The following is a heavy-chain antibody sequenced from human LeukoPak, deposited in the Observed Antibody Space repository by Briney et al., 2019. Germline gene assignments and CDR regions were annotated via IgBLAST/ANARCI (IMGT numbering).Heavy chain of an antibody. Sequence: GASVKVSCKASGYTFTGYYMHWVRQAPGQGLKWMGWINPNSGGTNYAQKFQGRVTMTRDTSISTAYMELSRLRSDDTAVYYCARTTPYYDILTGYSPGYLDPWGQGTLVTVSS. V-gene: IGHV1-2*02. J-gene: IGHJ5*02. CDR1: GYTFTGYY. D-gene: IGHD3-9*01. CDR2: INPNSGGT. CDR3: ARTTPYYDILTGYSPGYLDP.